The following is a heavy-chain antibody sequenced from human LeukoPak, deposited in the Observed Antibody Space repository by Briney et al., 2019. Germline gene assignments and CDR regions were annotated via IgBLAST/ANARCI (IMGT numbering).Heavy chain of an antibody. CDR3: ARVLAAAANNWFDP. D-gene: IGHD6-13*01. Sequence: GASVKVSCKASGGTFSSYAISWVRQAPGQGLEWMGRIIPILGIANYAQKFQGRVTITADKSTSTAYMELSGLRSEDTAVYYCARVLAAAANNWFDPWGQGTLVTVSS. J-gene: IGHJ5*02. V-gene: IGHV1-69*04. CDR2: IIPILGIA. CDR1: GGTFSSYA.